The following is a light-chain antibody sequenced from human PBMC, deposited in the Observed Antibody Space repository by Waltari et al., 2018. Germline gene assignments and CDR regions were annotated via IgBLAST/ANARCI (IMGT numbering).Light chain of an antibody. CDR3: QTWGTGSWV. V-gene: IGLV4-69*01. CDR2: LNSDGSH. CDR1: SGHSSYA. Sequence: QLVLTQSPSASASLGASLKLTCTLSSGHSSYAIAWHQQQPEKGPRYLMKLNSDGSHSKGDGIPDRFSGSSSGAERYLTISSLQSEDEADYYCQTWGTGSWVFGGGTKLTVL. J-gene: IGLJ3*02.